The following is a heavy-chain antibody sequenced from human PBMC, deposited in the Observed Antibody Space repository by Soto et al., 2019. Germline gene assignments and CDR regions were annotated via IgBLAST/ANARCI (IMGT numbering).Heavy chain of an antibody. V-gene: IGHV4-4*07. CDR2: LYSSGGT. J-gene: IGHJ5*02. Sequence: QVQFQESGPGLVKPSETLSLTCTVSGGDISTYYLTWIRQPAGKGLEWIGRLYSSGGTKYNPSLKSRVTMSLDTSKNQFSLRLSSVTAVDTAVYYCASRLRFADWFDPWGQGTLVTVSS. CDR3: ASRLRFADWFDP. CDR1: GGDISTYY. D-gene: IGHD5-12*01.